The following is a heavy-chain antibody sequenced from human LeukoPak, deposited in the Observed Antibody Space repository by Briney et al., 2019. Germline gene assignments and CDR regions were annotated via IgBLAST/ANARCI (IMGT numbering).Heavy chain of an antibody. D-gene: IGHD2-2*01. V-gene: IGHV1-46*01. CDR1: GYTFTSYY. Sequence: ASVKASCKASGYTFTSYYMHWVRQAPGQGLEWMGIINPSGGSTSYAQKFQGRVTMTRDTSTSTVYMELSSLRSEDTAVYYCARGYWSSTSCLPADWFDPWGQGTLVTVSS. CDR3: ARGYWSSTSCLPADWFDP. CDR2: INPSGGST. J-gene: IGHJ5*02.